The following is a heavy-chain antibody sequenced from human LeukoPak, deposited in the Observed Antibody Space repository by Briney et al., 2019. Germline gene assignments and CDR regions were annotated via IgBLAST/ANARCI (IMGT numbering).Heavy chain of an antibody. V-gene: IGHV1-2*02. CDR1: GYTFTGYY. CDR2: INPNSGGT. CDR3: ASRPDQHLLYYFDY. Sequence: ASVKVSCKASGYTFTGYYMHWVRQAPGQGLEWMGWINPNSGGTKHAQKFQGRVTMTSDASISTAYMELSSLRSDDTAVYYCASRPDQHLLYYFDYWGQAALVTVSS. D-gene: IGHD2-15*01. J-gene: IGHJ4*02.